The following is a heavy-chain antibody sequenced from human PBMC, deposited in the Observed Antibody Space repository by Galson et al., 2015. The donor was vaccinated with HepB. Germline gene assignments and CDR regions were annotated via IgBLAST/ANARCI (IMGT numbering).Heavy chain of an antibody. CDR1: RFALSNYG. CDR3: ARDSWRSYNYYYDYGMDV. V-gene: IGHV3-23*01. D-gene: IGHD3-16*01. Sequence: SLRLSCAASRFALSNYGMTWVRPAPGKGLELVSGVSVNGGSTYYADSVKGRFTISRDNSRNTLYLQMNSLRAEDTAVYYCARDSWRSYNYYYDYGMDVWGQGTTVTVSS. J-gene: IGHJ6*01. CDR2: VSVNGGST.